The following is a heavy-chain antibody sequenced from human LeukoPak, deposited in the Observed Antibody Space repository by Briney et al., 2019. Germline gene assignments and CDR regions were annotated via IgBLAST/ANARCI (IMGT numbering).Heavy chain of an antibody. D-gene: IGHD1-26*01. V-gene: IGHV5-51*01. CDR1: GYTFTSYW. J-gene: IGHJ4*02. CDR3: ARSPYSGRYSYFDY. CDR2: IDPGVSDT. Sequence: GESLKISCKGSGYTFTSYWIGWVRQTPGKGLEWMGIIDPGVSDTRYSPSFQGQVTISADKSISTSYLQWSSLKPSDTAIYYCARSPYSGRYSYFDYWGQGTLVTVSS.